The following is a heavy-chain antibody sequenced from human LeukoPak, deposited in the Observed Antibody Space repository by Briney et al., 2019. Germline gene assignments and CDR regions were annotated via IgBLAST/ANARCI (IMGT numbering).Heavy chain of an antibody. D-gene: IGHD2-21*02. J-gene: IGHJ4*02. CDR3: AGATALGY. CDR1: GGSISSYY. CDR2: IYYSGST. V-gene: IGHV4-59*12. Sequence: SETLSLTCTVSGGSISSYYWSWIRQPPGKGLEWIGYIYYSGSTNYNPPLKSRVTMSVDTSKNQFSLKLSSVTAADTAVYYCAGATALGYWGQGTLVTVSS.